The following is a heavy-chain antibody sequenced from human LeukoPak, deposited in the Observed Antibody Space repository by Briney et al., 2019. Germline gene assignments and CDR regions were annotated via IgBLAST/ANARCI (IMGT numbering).Heavy chain of an antibody. CDR2: IKTDGSEK. CDR3: AKGYTYGSD. D-gene: IGHD5-18*01. V-gene: IGHV3-7*03. Sequence: GGSLRLSCEASGFTFSSYWMSWVRQAPGKGLEWVANIKTDGSEKYYVDSVKGRFTISRDNAKNSLYLQMNSLRAEDTAVYYCAKGYTYGSDWGQGTLVTVSS. J-gene: IGHJ4*02. CDR1: GFTFSSYW.